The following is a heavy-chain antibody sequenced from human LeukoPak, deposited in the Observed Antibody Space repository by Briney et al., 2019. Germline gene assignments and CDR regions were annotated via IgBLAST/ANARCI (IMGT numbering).Heavy chain of an antibody. D-gene: IGHD6-13*01. J-gene: IGHJ4*02. V-gene: IGHV4-59*12. CDR2: IYYSGTT. CDR1: GFTFSSYS. Sequence: GSLRLSCAASGFTFSSYSMNWIRQPPGKGLEWIGYIYYSGTTNYNPSLKSRVSMSVDTSKNQFSLKLSSVTAADTAVYYCARDVLAATGSFDYWGQGTQVTVSS. CDR3: ARDVLAATGSFDY.